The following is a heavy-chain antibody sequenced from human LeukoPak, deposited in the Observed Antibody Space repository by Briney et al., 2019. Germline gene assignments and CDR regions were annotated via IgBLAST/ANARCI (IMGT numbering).Heavy chain of an antibody. Sequence: GGSLRLSCAVSGFTFTDYWMNWVRLAPGKGLEWVASIRQGGGEKSYVDSVKGRFTISRDNTKSSLYLQINSLRAEDTAVYYCARDGTAAGLYFDLWGQGTLVTVSS. D-gene: IGHD6-13*01. CDR1: GFTFTDYW. CDR3: ARDGTAAGLYFDL. V-gene: IGHV3-7*01. CDR2: IRQGGGEK. J-gene: IGHJ4*01.